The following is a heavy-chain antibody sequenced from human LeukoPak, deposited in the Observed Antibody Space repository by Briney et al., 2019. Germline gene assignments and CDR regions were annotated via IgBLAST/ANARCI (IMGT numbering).Heavy chain of an antibody. CDR1: GFTFSSYA. J-gene: IGHJ6*02. D-gene: IGHD6-13*01. CDR3: ARDMSSSWYSPYYYYGMDV. CDR2: ISYDGSNK. Sequence: GGSLRLSCAASGFTFSSYAMHWVCQAPGKGLEWVAVISYDGSNKYYADSVKGRFTISRDNSKNTLYLQMNSLRAEDTAVYYCARDMSSSWYSPYYYYGMDVWGQGTTVTVSS. V-gene: IGHV3-30-3*01.